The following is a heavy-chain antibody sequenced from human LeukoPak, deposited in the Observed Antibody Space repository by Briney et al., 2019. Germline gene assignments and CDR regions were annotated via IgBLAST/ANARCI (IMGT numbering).Heavy chain of an antibody. V-gene: IGHV3-23*01. D-gene: IGHD6-19*01. Sequence: GGSLKLSCAASGLTFTNYGMTWVRQAPGKGLEWVSSISGSGSDTYYADSVKGRFTTSRDNSKNTLYVQMVSLRAEDTAIYYCAGSGGWRAHDYWGQGTLVTVSS. CDR1: GLTFTNYG. CDR3: AGSGGWRAHDY. CDR2: ISGSGSDT. J-gene: IGHJ4*02.